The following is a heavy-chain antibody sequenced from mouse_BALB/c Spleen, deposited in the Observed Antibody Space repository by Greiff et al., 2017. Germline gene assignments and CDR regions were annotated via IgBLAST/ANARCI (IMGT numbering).Heavy chain of an antibody. D-gene: IGHD2-4*01. V-gene: IGHV1-34*02. J-gene: IGHJ2*01. CDR2: IDPYYGGT. CDR1: GYAFSSYW. Sequence: EVKLMESGAELVRPGSSVKISCKASGYAFSSYWMNWVKQSNGKSLEWIGNIDPYYGGTSYNQKFKGKATLTVDKSSSTAYMQLKSLTSEDSAVYYCARGGFYDYDGGVGYWGQGTTLTVSS. CDR3: ARGGFYDYDGGVGY.